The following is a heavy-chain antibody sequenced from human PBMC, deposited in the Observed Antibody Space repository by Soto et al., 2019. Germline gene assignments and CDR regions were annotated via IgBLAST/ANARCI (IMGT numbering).Heavy chain of an antibody. J-gene: IGHJ5*02. CDR2: ISWNSGSI. CDR1: GFTFDDYA. Sequence: GGSLRLSCAASGFTFDDYAMHWVRQAPGKGLEWVSGISWNSGSIGYADSVKGRFTISRDNAKNSLYLQMNSLRAEDTALYYCAKDHRYRAAFIRGNWFDPWGQGTLVTVSS. V-gene: IGHV3-9*01. CDR3: AKDHRYRAAFIRGNWFDP. D-gene: IGHD6-13*01.